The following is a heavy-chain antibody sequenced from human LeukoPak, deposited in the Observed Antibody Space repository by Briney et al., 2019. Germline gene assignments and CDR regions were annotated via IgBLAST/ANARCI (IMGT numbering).Heavy chain of an antibody. V-gene: IGHV1-24*01. CDR2: FDPEDGET. Sequence: ASVKVSCKVSGYTLTELSMHWVRQAPGKGLEWMGGFDPEDGETIYAQKFQGRVTMTEDTSTDTAYMELSSLRSEDTAVYYCATGNSSSWYDLGNYFDYWGQGTLVTVSS. J-gene: IGHJ4*02. D-gene: IGHD6-13*01. CDR1: GYTLTELS. CDR3: ATGNSSSWYDLGNYFDY.